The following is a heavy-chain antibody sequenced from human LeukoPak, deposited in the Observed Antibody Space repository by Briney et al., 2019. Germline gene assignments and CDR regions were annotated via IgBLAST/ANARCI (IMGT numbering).Heavy chain of an antibody. Sequence: SETLSLTCAVYGGPFSGYYWSWIRQPPGKGLEWIGEINHSGSTNYNPSLKSRVTISVDTSKNQFSLKLSSVTAAGTAVYYCASSHSSGWYLRLWALDYWGQGTLVTVSS. CDR3: ASSHSSGWYLRLWALDY. CDR1: GGPFSGYY. D-gene: IGHD6-19*01. J-gene: IGHJ4*02. CDR2: INHSGST. V-gene: IGHV4-34*01.